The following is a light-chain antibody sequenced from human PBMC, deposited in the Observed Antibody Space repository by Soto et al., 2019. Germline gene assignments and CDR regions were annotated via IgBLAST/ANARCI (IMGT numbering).Light chain of an antibody. J-gene: IGKJ2*01. CDR2: DGS. CDR1: RDIKNF. V-gene: IGKV1-33*01. Sequence: DIQLTQSPSSLSASVGDRVTITCQASRDIKNFLNWYQQKPGKAPKLLIYDGSSLETGVPSRFSGSGSGTDFTFAISSLQPEDIATYYCQQYDDLPYTFGQGTKLEI. CDR3: QQYDDLPYT.